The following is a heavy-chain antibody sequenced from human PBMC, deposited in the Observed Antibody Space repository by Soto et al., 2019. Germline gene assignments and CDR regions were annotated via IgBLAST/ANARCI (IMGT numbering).Heavy chain of an antibody. CDR2: ISGSGGTT. J-gene: IGHJ4*02. Sequence: PGGSLRLSCAASGFIFISYAMSWVLQAPGKGLEWVSSISGSGGTTYYADSVKGRFTVSRDNSKNTLYLQMNSLRAEDTAVFYCAKERSSGWSFDYWGQGTLVTVSS. V-gene: IGHV3-23*01. CDR3: AKERSSGWSFDY. D-gene: IGHD6-19*01. CDR1: GFIFISYA.